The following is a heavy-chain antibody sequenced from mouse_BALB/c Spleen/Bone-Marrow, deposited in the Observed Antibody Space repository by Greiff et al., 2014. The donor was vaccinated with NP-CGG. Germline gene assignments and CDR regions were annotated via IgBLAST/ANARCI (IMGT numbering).Heavy chain of an antibody. CDR1: GYTFTSYW. Sequence: QVHVKQSGAELVKPGASVKLSCKASGYTFTSYWMHWVKQRPGQGLEWIGEINPSNGRTNYNEKFKSKATLTVDKSSSTAYMQLSSLTSEDSAVYYCALYYYGSLDYWGQGTTLTVPS. D-gene: IGHD1-1*01. CDR3: ALYYYGSLDY. CDR2: INPSNGRT. J-gene: IGHJ2*01. V-gene: IGHV1S81*02.